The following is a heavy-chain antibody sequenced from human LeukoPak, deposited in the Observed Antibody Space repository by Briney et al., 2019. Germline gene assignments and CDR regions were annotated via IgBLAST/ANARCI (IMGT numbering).Heavy chain of an antibody. V-gene: IGHV1-2*02. CDR3: TNMAESAAAAPQAVGSAFDI. CDR2: INPNSGGT. J-gene: IGHJ3*02. CDR1: GYTFTGYY. D-gene: IGHD6-13*01. Sequence: ASVKVSCKASGYTFTGYYMHWVRQAPGQGLEWMGWINPNSGGTNYAQKFQGRVTMTRDTSISTAYVELSRLRSDDTAVYYCTNMAESAAAAPQAVGSAFDIWGQGTMVTVSS.